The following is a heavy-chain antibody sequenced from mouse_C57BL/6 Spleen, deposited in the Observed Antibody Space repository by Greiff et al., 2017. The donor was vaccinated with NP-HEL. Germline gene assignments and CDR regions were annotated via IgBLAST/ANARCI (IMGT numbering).Heavy chain of an antibody. Sequence: EVQLQQSGPELVKPGASVKISCKASGYTFTDYYMNWVKQSHGKSLEWIGDINPNNGGTSYNQKFKGKATLTVDKSSSTAYMELRSLTSEDSAVYYCSTAYYSNYVAWFAYWGQGTLVTVSA. J-gene: IGHJ3*01. CDR2: INPNNGGT. CDR3: STAYYSNYVAWFAY. D-gene: IGHD2-5*01. V-gene: IGHV1-26*01. CDR1: GYTFTDYY.